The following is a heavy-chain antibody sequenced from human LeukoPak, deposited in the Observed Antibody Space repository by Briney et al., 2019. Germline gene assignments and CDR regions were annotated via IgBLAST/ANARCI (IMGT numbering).Heavy chain of an antibody. CDR1: GFTFSSYA. V-gene: IGHV3-66*01. Sequence: PGGSLRLSCAASGFTFSSYAMSWVRQAPGKGLEWVSLIYTGGSTYYADSVKGRFSISRDNSKNTLYLQMHSLRAEDTAVYYCARDSGYSGYALDHWGQGTLVTVSS. D-gene: IGHD5-12*01. J-gene: IGHJ4*02. CDR3: ARDSGYSGYALDH. CDR2: IYTGGST.